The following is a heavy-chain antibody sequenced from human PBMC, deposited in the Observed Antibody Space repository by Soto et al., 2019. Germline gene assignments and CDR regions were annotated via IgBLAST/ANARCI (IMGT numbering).Heavy chain of an antibody. V-gene: IGHV1-46*01. J-gene: IGHJ5*02. Sequence: AASVKVSCKAPGHTFTRYYMHWVRQAPGQGLEWMGIINPRGGSTSYAQKFQGRVTLTRDTSTSTVYMELSSLRSEDTAVYYCARDQDGSGTYYFNWFDPWGQGTLVTVSS. CDR1: GHTFTRYY. CDR3: ARDQDGSGTYYFNWFDP. D-gene: IGHD3-10*01. CDR2: INPRGGST.